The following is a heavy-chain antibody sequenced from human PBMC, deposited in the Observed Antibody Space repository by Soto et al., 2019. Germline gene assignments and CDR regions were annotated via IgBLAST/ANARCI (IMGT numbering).Heavy chain of an antibody. J-gene: IGHJ3*02. CDR1: GYTLTELS. Sequence: ASVKVSCKVSGYTLTELSMHWVRQAPGKGLEWMGGFDPEDGETIYAQKFQGRVTITADKSTSTAYMELSSLRSEDTAVYYCARANGSAGDYSAFDIWGQGTMVTVSS. CDR2: FDPEDGET. CDR3: ARANGSAGDYSAFDI. V-gene: IGHV1-24*01. D-gene: IGHD4-17*01.